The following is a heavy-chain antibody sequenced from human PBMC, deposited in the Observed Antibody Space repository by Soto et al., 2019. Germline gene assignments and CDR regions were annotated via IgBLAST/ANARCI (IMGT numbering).Heavy chain of an antibody. CDR2: IYYSGST. V-gene: IGHV4-31*03. J-gene: IGHJ6*02. Sequence: QVQLQESGPGLVKPSQTLSLTCTVSGGSISRGGYYWSWIRQHPGKGLEWIGSIYYSGSTYYNPSLKSRVTISVDTSKNQVSLKLSSVTAADTAVYYCARGIVVVTAPEDDYYYGMDVWGQGTTVTVSS. CDR3: ARGIVVVTAPEDDYYYGMDV. D-gene: IGHD2-21*02. CDR1: GGSISRGGYY.